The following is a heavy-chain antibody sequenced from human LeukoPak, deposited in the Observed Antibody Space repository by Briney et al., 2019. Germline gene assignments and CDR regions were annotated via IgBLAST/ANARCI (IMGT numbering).Heavy chain of an antibody. J-gene: IGHJ5*02. V-gene: IGHV3-9*03. CDR3: AKGSVSSERGWFDP. CDR2: ISWNSGSI. D-gene: IGHD1-1*01. Sequence: GGSLRLSCAASGFTFDDYSMHWVRQAPGKGLEWVSGISWNSGSIGYADSVKGRFTISRDNAKNSLYLQMNSLRAEDMALYYCAKGSVSSERGWFDPWGQGTLVTVSS. CDR1: GFTFDDYS.